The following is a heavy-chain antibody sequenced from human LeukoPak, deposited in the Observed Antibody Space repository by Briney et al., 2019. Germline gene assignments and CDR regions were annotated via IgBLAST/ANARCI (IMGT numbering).Heavy chain of an antibody. CDR3: ARRAHYYGSGSQYYYYYYMDV. V-gene: IGHV3-74*01. CDR2: INSDGSST. CDR1: GFTFSSYW. J-gene: IGHJ6*03. D-gene: IGHD3-10*01. Sequence: PGGSLRLSCAASGFTFSSYWMHWVRQAPGKGLVWVSRINSDGSSTSYADSVKGRFTIYRDNAKNTLYLQMNSLRAEDTAVYYCARRAHYYGSGSQYYYYYYMDVWGKGTTVTISS.